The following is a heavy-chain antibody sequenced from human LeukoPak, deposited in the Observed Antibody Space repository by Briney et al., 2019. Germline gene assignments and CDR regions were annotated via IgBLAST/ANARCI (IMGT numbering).Heavy chain of an antibody. D-gene: IGHD5-12*01. J-gene: IGHJ6*03. V-gene: IGHV4-39*01. CDR1: GRSISSSSYY. Sequence: SDTLSLICTVSGRSISSSSYYWGWLRQPPGKGLEWIENIYYSGSTYYNPSLKSRVTISVDTSKNQFSLKLSSVTAADTAVYYCARHGRGLVATIVGDYYYYMDVWGKGTTVTVSS. CDR3: ARHGRGLVATIVGDYYYYMDV. CDR2: IYYSGST.